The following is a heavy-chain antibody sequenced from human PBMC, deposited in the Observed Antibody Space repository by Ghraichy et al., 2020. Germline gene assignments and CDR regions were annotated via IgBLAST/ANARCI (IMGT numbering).Heavy chain of an antibody. J-gene: IGHJ4*02. V-gene: IGHV3-7*01. CDR3: ARDLGSGWYFDY. D-gene: IGHD6-19*01. Sequence: GGSLRLSCAAPGFIFSGYWMSWVRQAPGKGPEWVANIKKDGSEKYYVDSVKGRFTISRDNAKNSLYLQMNSLRAEDTAVYYCARDLGSGWYFDYWGQGTLVNVSS. CDR1: GFIFSGYW. CDR2: IKKDGSEK.